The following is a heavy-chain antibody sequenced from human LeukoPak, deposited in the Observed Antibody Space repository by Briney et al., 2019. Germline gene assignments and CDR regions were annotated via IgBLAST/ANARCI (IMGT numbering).Heavy chain of an antibody. CDR2: IKQDGSEK. J-gene: IGHJ4*02. Sequence: PGGSLRLSCAAAGFTSSNYWMSWVRQAPGNGLEWVANIKQDGSEKYYVDSVKGRFTISRDNAKNSLYLQMNSLRAEDTAVYYCATYSGAYSSGWPHYWGQGTLVTVSS. CDR1: GFTSSNYW. CDR3: ATYSGAYSSGWPHY. D-gene: IGHD6-19*01. V-gene: IGHV3-7*01.